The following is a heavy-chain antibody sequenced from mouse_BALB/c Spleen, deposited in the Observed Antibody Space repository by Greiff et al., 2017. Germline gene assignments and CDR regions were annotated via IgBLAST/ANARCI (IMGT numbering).Heavy chain of an antibody. J-gene: IGHJ2*01. D-gene: IGHD2-1*01. CDR3: ATYGNYFDY. V-gene: IGHV1-77*01. CDR1: GYTFTDYV. Sequence: QVQLQQSGPELVKPGASVKMSCKASGYTFTDYVISWVKQRTGQGLEWIGEIYPGSGSTYYNEKFKGKATLTADKSSNTAYMQLSSLTSEDSAVYFCATYGNYFDYWGQGTTLTVSS. CDR2: IYPGSGST.